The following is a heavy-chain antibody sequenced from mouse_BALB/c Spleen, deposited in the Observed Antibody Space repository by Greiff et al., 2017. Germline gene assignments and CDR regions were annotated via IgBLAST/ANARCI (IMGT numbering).Heavy chain of an antibody. V-gene: IGHV3-2*02. J-gene: IGHJ4*01. CDR2: ISYSGST. CDR3: ARLLGYAMDY. D-gene: IGHD4-1*01. CDR1: GYSITSDYA. Sequence: EVQRVESGPGLVKPSQSLSLTCTVTGYSITSDYAWNWIRQFPGNKLEWMGYISYSGSTSYNPSLKSRISITRDTSKNQFFLQLNSVTTEDTATYYCARLLGYAMDYWGQGTSVTVSS.